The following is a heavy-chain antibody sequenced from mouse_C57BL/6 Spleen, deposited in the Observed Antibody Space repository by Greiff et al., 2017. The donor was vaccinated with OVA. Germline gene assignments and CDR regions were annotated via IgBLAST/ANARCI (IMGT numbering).Heavy chain of an antibody. D-gene: IGHD1-1*01. V-gene: IGHV1-82*01. CDR2: IYPGDGDT. CDR1: GYAFSSSW. J-gene: IGHJ4*01. Sequence: VQLQQSGPELVKPGASVKISCKASGYAFSSSWMNWVKQRPGKGLEWIGRIYPGDGDTNYNGKFKGKATLTADKSSSTAYMQLSSLTSEDSAVYFCARREAYYGSSYCDYYAMDYWGQGTSVTVSS. CDR3: ARREAYYGSSYCDYYAMDY.